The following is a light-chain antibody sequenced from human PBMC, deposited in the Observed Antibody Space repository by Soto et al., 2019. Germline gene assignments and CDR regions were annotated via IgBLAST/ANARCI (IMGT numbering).Light chain of an antibody. J-gene: IGLJ2*01. CDR3: QVWDSSSDHVV. CDR1: NIGSKS. CDR2: YDN. V-gene: IGLV3-21*04. Sequence: YELTQPPSVSVAPGKTARITCGGNNIGSKSVHWYQQKPGQAPVLVIYYDNDRPSGIPERFSGSNSGNTATLTISGVEAGDEADYYCQVWDSSSDHVVFGGGTQLTVL.